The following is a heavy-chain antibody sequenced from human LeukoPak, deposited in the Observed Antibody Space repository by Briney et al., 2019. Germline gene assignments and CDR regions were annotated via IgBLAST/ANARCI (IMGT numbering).Heavy chain of an antibody. J-gene: IGHJ5*02. CDR3: ARAKKQGTTVTTGWFDP. CDR2: VIPILGIA. Sequence: SVKVSCKASGGTFSSYTISWVRQAPGQGLEWMGRVIPILGIANYAQKFQGRVTITADKSTSTAYMELSSLRSEDTAVYYCARAKKQGTTVTTGWFDPWGQGTPVTVSS. V-gene: IGHV1-69*02. D-gene: IGHD4-11*01. CDR1: GGTFSSYT.